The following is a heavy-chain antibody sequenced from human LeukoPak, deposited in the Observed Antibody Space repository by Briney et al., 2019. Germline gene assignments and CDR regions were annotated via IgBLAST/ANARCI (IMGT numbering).Heavy chain of an antibody. CDR1: GFTFSSYW. J-gene: IGHJ6*03. V-gene: IGHV3-74*01. CDR3: ARDWQGGSRNYYYCYRDV. Sequence: QPGGSLRLSCAASGFTFSSYWMHWVRQAPGKGLVWVSRINSDGSSRSYADSVKGRFTISRDNAKNTLYLQMNSLRDEDTAVYYCARDWQGGSRNYYYCYRDVWGKGTTVTVTS. CDR2: INSDGSSR. D-gene: IGHD1-14*01.